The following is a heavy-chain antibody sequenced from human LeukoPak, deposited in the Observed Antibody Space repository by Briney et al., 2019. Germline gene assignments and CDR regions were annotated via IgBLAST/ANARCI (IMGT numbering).Heavy chain of an antibody. CDR2: INSDGSST. D-gene: IGHD2-2*01. Sequence: PGGSLRLSCAASGFTFSSHWMHWVRQAPGKGLVWVSRINSDGSSTSYADSVKGRFTISRDNAKNTLYLQMNSLRAEDTAVYYCARGYCSSTSCRASPWFDPWGQGTLVTVSS. V-gene: IGHV3-74*01. CDR3: ARGYCSSTSCRASPWFDP. J-gene: IGHJ5*02. CDR1: GFTFSSHW.